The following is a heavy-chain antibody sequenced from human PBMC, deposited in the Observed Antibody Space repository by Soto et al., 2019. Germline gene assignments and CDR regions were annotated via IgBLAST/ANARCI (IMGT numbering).Heavy chain of an antibody. V-gene: IGHV3-30*18. J-gene: IGHJ4*02. Sequence: GGSLRLSCAASGFTFTLYGMHWVRQAPGKGLEWVAVISFHGGNKYYADSVKGRFTISRDNSKNTLYLQMNSLRAEDTAVYYCAKDGLRLGELSLLNDYWGQGTLVTVSS. D-gene: IGHD3-16*02. CDR1: GFTFTLYG. CDR2: ISFHGGNK. CDR3: AKDGLRLGELSLLNDY.